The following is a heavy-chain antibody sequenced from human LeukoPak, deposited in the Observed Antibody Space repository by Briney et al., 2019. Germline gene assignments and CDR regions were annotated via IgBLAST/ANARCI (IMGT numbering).Heavy chain of an antibody. V-gene: IGHV3-21*01. CDR1: GFTFSSYS. J-gene: IGHJ3*02. Sequence: GGSLRLSCAASGFTFSSYSMNWVRQAPGKGLEWVSSISSSSYIYYADSVKGRFTISRDNAKNSLYLQMNSLRAEDTAVYYCARDGPPPGYSSSWYVSGDAFDIWGQGTMVTVSS. CDR2: ISSSSYI. CDR3: ARDGPPPGYSSSWYVSGDAFDI. D-gene: IGHD6-13*01.